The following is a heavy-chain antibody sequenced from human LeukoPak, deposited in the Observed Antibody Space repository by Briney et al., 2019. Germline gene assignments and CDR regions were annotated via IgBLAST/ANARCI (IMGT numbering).Heavy chain of an antibody. CDR1: GGSISGYY. Sequence: SETLSLTCTVSGGSISGYYWSWIRQPAGKGLEWIGRIYSSGSTNYNPSLKSRVTMSVDTSKKQFSLKLSSVAAADTAVYFCARERYNTGWYSDYWGQGTLVTVSS. V-gene: IGHV4-4*07. J-gene: IGHJ4*02. CDR2: IYSSGST. D-gene: IGHD6-19*01. CDR3: ARERYNTGWYSDY.